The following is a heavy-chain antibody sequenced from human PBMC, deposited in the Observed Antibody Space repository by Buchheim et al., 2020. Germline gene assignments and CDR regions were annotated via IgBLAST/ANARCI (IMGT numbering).Heavy chain of an antibody. V-gene: IGHV4-59*01. CDR2: IYYSGST. D-gene: IGHD3-16*01. Sequence: QVQLQESGPGLVKPSETLSLTCTVSGGSISSYYWSWIRQPPGKGLEWIGYIYYSGSTNYNPSLKSRVTISVDTSKNQFSLKLSSVTAADTAVYYCARGGLVWGVCYFDYWGQGTL. J-gene: IGHJ4*02. CDR3: ARGGLVWGVCYFDY. CDR1: GGSISSYY.